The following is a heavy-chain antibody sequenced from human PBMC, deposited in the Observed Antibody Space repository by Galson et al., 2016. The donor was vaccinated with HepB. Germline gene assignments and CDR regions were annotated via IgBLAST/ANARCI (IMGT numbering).Heavy chain of an antibody. Sequence: SCKASEGTFSTYGFSWVRQAPGQGPEWMGGILPIFGTPTYAQKFQGRVTITADESTSTVYMDLRSLRSEDTAVYYCARQEVYAFVPTHFDFWGQGTLVTVSS. D-gene: IGHD2-2*01. CDR1: EGTFSTYG. V-gene: IGHV1-69*01. CDR3: ARQEVYAFVPTHFDF. J-gene: IGHJ4*02. CDR2: ILPIFGTP.